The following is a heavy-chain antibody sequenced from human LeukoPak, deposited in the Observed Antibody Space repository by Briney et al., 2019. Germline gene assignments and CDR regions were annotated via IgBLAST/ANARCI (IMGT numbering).Heavy chain of an antibody. CDR1: GGSISGYY. J-gene: IGHJ4*02. CDR2: IYYSGST. V-gene: IGHV4-59*08. D-gene: IGHD1-26*01. CDR3: ASYSGSYGSFDY. Sequence: SETLSLTCSVSGGSISGYYWSWIRQPPGKGLEWIGYIYYSGSTNYNPSLKSRVTISVDTSKNQFSLKLSSVTAADTAVYYCASYSGSYGSFDYWGQGTLVTVSS.